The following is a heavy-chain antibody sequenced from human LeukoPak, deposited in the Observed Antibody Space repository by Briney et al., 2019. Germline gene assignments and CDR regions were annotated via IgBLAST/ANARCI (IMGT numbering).Heavy chain of an antibody. V-gene: IGHV3-23*01. CDR3: ARAATMIVVVTYFDY. J-gene: IGHJ4*02. Sequence: GGSLRLSCAASGFTFSSYAMSWVRQAPGKGLEWVSAISGSGGSTYYADSVKGRFTISRDNAKNSLYLQMNSLRAEDTAVYYCARAATMIVVVTYFDYWGQGTLVTVSS. D-gene: IGHD3-22*01. CDR2: ISGSGGST. CDR1: GFTFSSYA.